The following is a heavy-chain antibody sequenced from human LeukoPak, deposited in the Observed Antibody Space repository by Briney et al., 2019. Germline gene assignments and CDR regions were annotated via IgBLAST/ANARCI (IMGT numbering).Heavy chain of an antibody. CDR3: ARGIAARY. CDR1: GYTFPSYW. CDR2: IYPTDSDT. J-gene: IGHJ4*02. Sequence: PGESLKISCQGSGYTFPSYWIAWVRQMPGKGLEWMGIIYPTDSDTRYSPSFQGQVTISADKSISTAYLQWSSLKASDTAIYYCARGIAARYWGQGTLVTVSS. D-gene: IGHD6-13*01. V-gene: IGHV5-51*01.